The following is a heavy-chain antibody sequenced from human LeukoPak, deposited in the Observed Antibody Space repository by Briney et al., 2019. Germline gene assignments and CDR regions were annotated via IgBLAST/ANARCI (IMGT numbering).Heavy chain of an antibody. D-gene: IGHD2-21*01. J-gene: IGHJ4*02. Sequence: PSETLSLTCSVSSGFISTYSWSWLRQPPGKGLEWIGHISHSGNTNYNPSLKTRVTMSLDTSKNQFSLKLSSVTAADTAVYYCARRGLYCGDDCYRLFDYWGQGTLVTVSS. CDR3: ARRGLYCGDDCYRLFDY. CDR2: ISHSGNT. CDR1: SGFISTYS. V-gene: IGHV4-59*01.